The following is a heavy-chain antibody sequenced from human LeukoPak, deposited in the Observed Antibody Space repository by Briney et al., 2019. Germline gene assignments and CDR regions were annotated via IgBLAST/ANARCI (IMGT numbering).Heavy chain of an antibody. CDR1: GFTFSTYT. CDR3: ARDHVGEDSGSFDI. Sequence: GGSLRLSCAASGFTFSTYTMNWVRRARGRGVEWVSSMSGSSSYIYYADSVKGRFTISIDNSKHTLYLQMNSLRAEDTAVYYCARDHVGEDSGSFDIWGQGTMVTVSS. V-gene: IGHV3-21*04. D-gene: IGHD3-10*01. J-gene: IGHJ3*02. CDR2: MSGSSSYI.